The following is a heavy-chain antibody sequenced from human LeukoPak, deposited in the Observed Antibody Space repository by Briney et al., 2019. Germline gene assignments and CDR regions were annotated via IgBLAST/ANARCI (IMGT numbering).Heavy chain of an antibody. CDR1: GFTFSSYA. D-gene: IGHD3-3*01. V-gene: IGHV3-23*01. CDR2: ISGSGGST. J-gene: IGHJ4*02. CDR3: ARGGTIFGVVTYFDY. Sequence: PLGSLRLSCAASGFTFSSYAMSWVRQAPGKGLEWVSAISGSGGSTYYADSVKGRFTISRDNSKNTLYLQMNSLRAEDTAVYYCARGGTIFGVVTYFDYWGQGTLVTVSS.